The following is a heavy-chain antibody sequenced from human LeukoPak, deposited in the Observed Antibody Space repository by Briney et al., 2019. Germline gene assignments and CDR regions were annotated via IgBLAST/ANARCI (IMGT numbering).Heavy chain of an antibody. V-gene: IGHV3-74*01. D-gene: IGHD6-13*01. CDR3: ARLASAAGPF. CDR1: EFTFSSYW. CDR2: ITSDGSST. J-gene: IGHJ4*02. Sequence: PGGSLRLSCAASEFTFSSYWMHWVRQAPGKGLVWVSRITSDGSSTSYADSVKGRFTISRDNAKNTLYLQMNSLRAEDTAVYYCARLASAAGPFWGQGTLVTVSS.